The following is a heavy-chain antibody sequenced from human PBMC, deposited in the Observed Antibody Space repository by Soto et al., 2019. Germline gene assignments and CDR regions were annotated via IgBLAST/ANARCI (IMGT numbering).Heavy chain of an antibody. CDR3: ARPVEPFYYYGMDV. CDR1: GFTFSTYA. J-gene: IGHJ6*02. CDR2: ISYDGNNK. V-gene: IGHV3-30-3*01. Sequence: GGSLRLSCAASGFTFSTYAMEWVRQAPGKGLDWVALISYDGNNKYYADSVRGRFTISRDNSKNTLYLQMNTLRPEDTALYFCARPVEPFYYYGMDVWGQGXTVTV.